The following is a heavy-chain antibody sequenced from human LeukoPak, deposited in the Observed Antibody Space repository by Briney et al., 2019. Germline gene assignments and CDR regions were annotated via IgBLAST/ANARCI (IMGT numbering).Heavy chain of an antibody. V-gene: IGHV3-72*01. CDR1: GFTFGSYG. Sequence: GGSLRLSCAASGFTFGSYGMHWVRQAPGKGLEWVGRTRNKANSYTTEYAASVKGRFTISRDDSKNSLYLQMNSLKTEDTAVYYCARLVVTPDYWGQGTLVTVSS. CDR2: TRNKANSYTT. J-gene: IGHJ4*02. CDR3: ARLVVTPDY. D-gene: IGHD4-23*01.